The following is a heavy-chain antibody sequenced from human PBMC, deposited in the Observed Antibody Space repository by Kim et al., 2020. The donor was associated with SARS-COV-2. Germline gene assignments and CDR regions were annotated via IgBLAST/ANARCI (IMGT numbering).Heavy chain of an antibody. CDR2: IKSKTDGGTT. CDR1: GFTFSNAW. J-gene: IGHJ4*02. Sequence: GGSLRLSCAASGFTFSNAWMSWVRQAPGKGLEWVGRIKSKTDGGTTDYAAPVKGRFTISRDDSKNTLYLQMNSLKTEDTAVYYCTTELTSYYYDSSGYYYGGDIDCWGQGTLVTVCS. D-gene: IGHD3-22*01. CDR3: TTELTSYYYDSSGYYYGGDIDC. V-gene: IGHV3-15*01.